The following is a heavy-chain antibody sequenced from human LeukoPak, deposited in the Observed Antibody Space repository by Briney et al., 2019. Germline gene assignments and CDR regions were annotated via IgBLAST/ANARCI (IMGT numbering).Heavy chain of an antibody. J-gene: IGHJ6*03. CDR2: IIPIFGTA. CDR3: ARDRRNYYGSGSYSSPMDV. CDR1: GGTFSSYA. D-gene: IGHD3-10*01. Sequence: ASVKVSCKASGGTFSSYAISWVRQAPGQGLEWMGGIIPIFGTANYAQKFQGRVTITTDESTSTAYMELSSLRSEDTAVYYCARDRRNYYGSGSYSSPMDVWGKGTTVTVSS. V-gene: IGHV1-69*05.